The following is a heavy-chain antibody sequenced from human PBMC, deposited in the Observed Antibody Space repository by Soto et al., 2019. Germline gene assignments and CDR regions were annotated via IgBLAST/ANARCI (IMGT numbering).Heavy chain of an antibody. CDR3: AKVAPPQYDDDHGDYGPRNYFDY. CDR1: GFTFSSYA. V-gene: IGHV3-23*01. CDR2: IRGSGGST. J-gene: IGHJ4*02. Sequence: EVRLLESGGGLVQPGGSLRLSCAASGFTFSSYAMSWVRQAPGKGLERVSAIRGSGGSTYYADSVKGRFTISRDSSKNTLYLQMNSLRAEDTAVYYCAKVAPPQYDDDHGDYGPRNYFDYWGQGTLVTVSS. D-gene: IGHD4-17*01.